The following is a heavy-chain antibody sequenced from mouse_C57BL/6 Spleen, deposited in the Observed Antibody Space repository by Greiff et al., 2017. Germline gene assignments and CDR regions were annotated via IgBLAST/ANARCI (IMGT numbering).Heavy chain of an antibody. Sequence: EVKLMESGGGLVKPGGSLKLSCAASGFSFSSYAMSWVRQTPEKRLAWVATISDGGSYGYYPDNVKGRFTISRDNAKNNLYLQMSHLKSEDTAMYYCARQGDRYDYEGFAYWGQGTLVTVSA. J-gene: IGHJ3*01. CDR1: GFSFSSYA. V-gene: IGHV5-4*03. D-gene: IGHD2-4*01. CDR2: ISDGGSYG. CDR3: ARQGDRYDYEGFAY.